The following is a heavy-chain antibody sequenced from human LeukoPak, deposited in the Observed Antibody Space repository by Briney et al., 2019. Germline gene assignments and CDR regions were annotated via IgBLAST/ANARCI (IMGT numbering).Heavy chain of an antibody. CDR3: ARVLRGSGSYYHFFDY. D-gene: IGHD1-26*01. V-gene: IGHV3-7*01. CDR2: IKQDGSER. CDR1: GFTVSSNY. Sequence: GGSLRLSCEASGFTVSSNYMSWVRQAPGKGLEWVANIKQDGSERYYVDSVKGRFTISRDNAKNSLYLQMNSLRAEDTAVYYCARVLRGSGSYYHFFDYWGQGTLVTVSS. J-gene: IGHJ4*02.